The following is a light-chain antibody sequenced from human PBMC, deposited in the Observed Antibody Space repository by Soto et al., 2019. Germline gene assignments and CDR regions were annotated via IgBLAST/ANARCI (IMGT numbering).Light chain of an antibody. Sequence: DIQMTQSPSSLSASVGDRVTISCRASQGVSNDLAWYQQKPGKAPKGLIYTASSLHSGVPSRFSGSGSGTVFPLTNTSLQPEDFATYYGLQYNSYPRTSGQGTKVEIK. CDR1: QGVSND. CDR2: TAS. J-gene: IGKJ1*01. V-gene: IGKV1-17*01. CDR3: LQYNSYPRT.